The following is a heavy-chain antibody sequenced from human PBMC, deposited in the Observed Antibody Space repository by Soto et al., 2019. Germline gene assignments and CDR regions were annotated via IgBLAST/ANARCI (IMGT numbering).Heavy chain of an antibody. V-gene: IGHV4-59*08. CDR3: ARSSGVAAAGPFAY. J-gene: IGHJ4*02. Sequence: SETLSLTCTVSGGSISNYYWSWFRQTPGKGLEWIGYVHDSWGSNYNPSLKGRVVISLDTSKSQFSLKLTSVTATDTAVYYCARSSGVAAAGPFAYRCQGPLVT. D-gene: IGHD6-13*01. CDR2: VHDSWGS. CDR1: GGSISNYY.